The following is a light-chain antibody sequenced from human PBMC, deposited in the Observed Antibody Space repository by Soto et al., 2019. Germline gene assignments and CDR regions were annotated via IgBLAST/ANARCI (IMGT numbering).Light chain of an antibody. V-gene: IGKV3-20*01. CDR2: GAS. J-gene: IGKJ3*01. Sequence: EIVLTQSPGTLSLSPVERATLSCRASQSVSSSYLAWYQQKPGQAPRLLIYGASSRATGIPDRFSGSGSGTDFTLTISRLEPEDFAVYYCQQYGSSSFNFGPGNTGDIK. CDR1: QSVSSSY. CDR3: QQYGSSSFN.